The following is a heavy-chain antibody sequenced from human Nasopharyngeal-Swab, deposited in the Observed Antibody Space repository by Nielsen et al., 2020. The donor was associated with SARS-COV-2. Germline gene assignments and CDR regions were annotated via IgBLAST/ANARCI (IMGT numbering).Heavy chain of an antibody. D-gene: IGHD5-18*01. CDR2: IWYDGSNK. Sequence: WIRQPPGRGLEWVAVIWYDGSNKYYADSVKGRFTISRDNSKNTLCLQMNSLRAEDTAVYYCAGVPGDTAMASDYWGQGTLVTVSS. CDR3: AGVPGDTAMASDY. J-gene: IGHJ4*02. V-gene: IGHV3-33*01.